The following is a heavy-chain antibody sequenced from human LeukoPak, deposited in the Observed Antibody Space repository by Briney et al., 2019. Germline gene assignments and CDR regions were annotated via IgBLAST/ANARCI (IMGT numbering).Heavy chain of an antibody. J-gene: IGHJ4*02. Sequence: PGGSLRLSCAASGFTVSSNYMSWVRQAPGKGLEWVSAISGSGGSTYYADSVKGRFTISRDNSKNTLYLQMNSLRAEGTAVYYCAKSVRGSVLRFLEWLLPSDYWGQGTLVTVSS. CDR3: AKSVRGSVLRFLEWLLPSDY. CDR2: ISGSGGST. V-gene: IGHV3-23*01. CDR1: GFTVSSNY. D-gene: IGHD3-3*01.